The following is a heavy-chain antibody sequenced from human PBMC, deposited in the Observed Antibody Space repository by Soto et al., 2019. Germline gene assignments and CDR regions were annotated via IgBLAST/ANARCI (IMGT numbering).Heavy chain of an antibody. CDR2: ISWNSGSI. CDR1: GFTFDDYA. J-gene: IGHJ6*02. D-gene: IGHD2-21*02. V-gene: IGHV3-9*01. CDR3: AKDGWRLAPRVGYYYGMDV. Sequence: EVQLVESGGGLVQPGRSLRLSCAASGFTFDDYAMHWVRQAPGKGLEWVSGISWNSGSIGYADSVKGRFTISRDNAKNSLYLQMNSLRAEDTALYYCAKDGWRLAPRVGYYYGMDVWGQGTTVTVSS.